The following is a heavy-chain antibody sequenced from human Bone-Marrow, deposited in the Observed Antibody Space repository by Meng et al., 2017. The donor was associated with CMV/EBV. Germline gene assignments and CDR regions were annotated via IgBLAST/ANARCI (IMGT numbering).Heavy chain of an antibody. J-gene: IGHJ4*02. V-gene: IGHV3-30*04. CDR2: ISFDGSNK. CDR3: TREPTYYDYVWGKSPPPYYFDY. CDR1: GFTFNKYA. D-gene: IGHD3-16*01. Sequence: GESLKISCAASGFTFNKYAMHWVRRAPGKGLEWVAVISFDGSNKYYGDSVKGRFTISRDNSKNMVYLQMNSLRVEDTAMYYCTREPTYYDYVWGKSPPPYYFDYWGQGTLVTVSS.